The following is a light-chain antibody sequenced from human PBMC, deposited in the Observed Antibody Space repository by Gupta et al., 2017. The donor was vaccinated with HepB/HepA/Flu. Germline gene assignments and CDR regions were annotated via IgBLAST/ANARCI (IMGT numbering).Light chain of an antibody. J-gene: IGLJ2*01. CDR1: NSDVGGYNH. CDR3: SSYTSTASVV. Sequence: QSALTQPASVSGSPGQSITISCTGTNSDVGGYNHVSWYQQHPGKAPQLMIYNVFNRPSGVSNRFSGSKSGNTASLTISGLQAEDEADYYCSSYTSTASVVFGGGTKLTVL. CDR2: NVF. V-gene: IGLV2-14*03.